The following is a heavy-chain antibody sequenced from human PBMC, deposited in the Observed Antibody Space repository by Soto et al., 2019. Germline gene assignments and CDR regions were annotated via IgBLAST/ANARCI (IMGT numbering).Heavy chain of an antibody. V-gene: IGHV4-39*01. D-gene: IGHD3-22*01. CDR3: ARHYPDDSSGYRYFDL. Sequence: QLQLQESGPGLVKPSETLSLTCTVSGGSISSSSYYWGWIRQPPGKGLEWIGSIYYSGSTYYNPSLKSRVTISVDTSKNQFSLKLSSVTAADTAVYYCARHYPDDSSGYRYFDLWGRGTLVTVSS. CDR2: IYYSGST. CDR1: GGSISSSSYY. J-gene: IGHJ2*01.